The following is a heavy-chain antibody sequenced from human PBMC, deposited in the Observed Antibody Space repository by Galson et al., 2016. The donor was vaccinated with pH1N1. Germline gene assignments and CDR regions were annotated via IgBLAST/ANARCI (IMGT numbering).Heavy chain of an antibody. V-gene: IGHV3-7*01. CDR1: GFTFSSYW. CDR3: VRAVGAVEAF. D-gene: IGHD4/OR15-4a*01. Sequence: SLRLSCATSGFTFSSYWMSWVRQAPGKGLEWVANIRQDGSQKYYVDSVKGRFTISRDNAKNSLYLQMNSLRAEDTAVYYCVRAVGAVEAFWGQGTLVTVSS. J-gene: IGHJ4*02. CDR2: IRQDGSQK.